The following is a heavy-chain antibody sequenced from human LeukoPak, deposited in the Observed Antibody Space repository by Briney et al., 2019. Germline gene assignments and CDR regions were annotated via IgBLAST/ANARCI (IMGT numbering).Heavy chain of an antibody. Sequence: SETLSLTCTVSGGSMSSHYWNWIRQSPGKGLEWIGYIYDSGSTNYNPSLKNRVTISVDTSKNQFSLKLSSVTAADTALYYCARGLGRDYGDYVFDPWGQGTLVIVSS. CDR2: IYDSGST. J-gene: IGHJ5*02. CDR3: ARGLGRDYGDYVFDP. V-gene: IGHV4-59*11. CDR1: GGSMSSHY. D-gene: IGHD4-17*01.